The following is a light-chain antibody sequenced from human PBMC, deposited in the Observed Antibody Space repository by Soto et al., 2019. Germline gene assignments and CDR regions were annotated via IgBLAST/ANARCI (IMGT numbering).Light chain of an antibody. Sequence: EIVLTQSPATLSLSPGERATLSCRPSQSVSTYLAWYQQKPGQAPRLLIYGASNRATGIPARFSGSGSGTDFTLTISSLQPEDFAVYYCQQRGSWPWTFGPGTKVDIK. J-gene: IGKJ1*01. CDR3: QQRGSWPWT. CDR1: QSVSTY. CDR2: GAS. V-gene: IGKV3-11*01.